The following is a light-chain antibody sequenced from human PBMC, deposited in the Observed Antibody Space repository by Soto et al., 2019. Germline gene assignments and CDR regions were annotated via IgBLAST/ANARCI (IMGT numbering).Light chain of an antibody. CDR1: QSVSSSY. Sequence: EIVLTQSPGTLSLSPGERATLSCRASQSVSSSYLAWYQQKPGQAPRVLIYGASSRATGIPDRFSGRGSGTDFTLTISRLEPEDFAVYYCQQYGSSPRTFGPGTKVDIK. J-gene: IGKJ3*01. CDR3: QQYGSSPRT. CDR2: GAS. V-gene: IGKV3-20*01.